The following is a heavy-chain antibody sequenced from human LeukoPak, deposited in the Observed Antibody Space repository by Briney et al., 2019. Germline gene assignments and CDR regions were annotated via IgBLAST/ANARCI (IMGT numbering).Heavy chain of an antibody. V-gene: IGHV1-18*01. D-gene: IGHD3-10*01. CDR3: ARGARSGGLYFDY. CDR1: GYTFTSYG. J-gene: IGHJ4*02. Sequence: ASVKVSCKASGYTFTSYGISWVRQAPGQGLEWMGRISTYNGNTNYIQNLQGRVTMTTDTSTSTAYMELRSLRSDDTAVYYCARGARSGGLYFDYWGQGTLVTVSS. CDR2: ISTYNGNT.